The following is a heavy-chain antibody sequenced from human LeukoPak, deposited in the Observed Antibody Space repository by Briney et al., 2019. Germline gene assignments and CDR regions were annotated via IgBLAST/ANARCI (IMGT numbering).Heavy chain of an antibody. CDR3: ASGPREIQPEDY. J-gene: IGHJ4*02. V-gene: IGHV3-66*02. D-gene: IGHD5-18*01. CDR2: IYSGGST. CDR1: GFTVNSNY. Sequence: PGGSLRLSCAASGFTVNSNYMTWVRQAQGKGLEWVSVIYSGGSTYYADSVKGRFTISRDNSKNTLYLQMNSLRAEDTAVYYCASGPREIQPEDYWGQGTLVTVSS.